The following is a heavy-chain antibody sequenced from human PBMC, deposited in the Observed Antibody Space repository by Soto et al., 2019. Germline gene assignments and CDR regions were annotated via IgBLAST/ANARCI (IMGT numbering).Heavy chain of an antibody. Sequence: NPSETLSLTCSVSSDSLSSSTYYWSWIRQPPGRGPEWIGSIYYSGNTYYKPSLKSRVSISIDTSRNQFSLKLTSVTAADTGVYYCASSSPFHYWGPGILVTVSS. V-gene: IGHV4-39*01. CDR1: SDSLSSSTYY. D-gene: IGHD6-6*01. CDR2: IYYSGNT. J-gene: IGHJ4*02. CDR3: ASSSPFHY.